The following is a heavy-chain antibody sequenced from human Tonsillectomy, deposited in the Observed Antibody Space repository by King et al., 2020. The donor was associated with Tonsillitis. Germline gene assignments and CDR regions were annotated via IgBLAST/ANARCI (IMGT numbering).Heavy chain of an antibody. D-gene: IGHD3-10*01. V-gene: IGHV3-23*04. CDR3: ARDRGWYYYGNGSDAFDI. CDR1: GFTFSSYA. CDR2: INGSGGST. J-gene: IGHJ3*02. Sequence: VQLVESGGGLVQPGGSLRLSCAASGFTFSSYAMSWVRQAPGKGLEWVSAINGSGGSTYYADSVKGRFTISRDNSKNTLYLQMNSLRAEDTAVYYCARDRGWYYYGNGSDAFDIWGQGTMVTVSS.